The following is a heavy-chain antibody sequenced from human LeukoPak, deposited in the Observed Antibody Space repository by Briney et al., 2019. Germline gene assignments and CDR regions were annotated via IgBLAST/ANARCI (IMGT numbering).Heavy chain of an antibody. CDR3: AMADYGDYVGYFDY. CDR1: GGTFSSYA. CDR2: IIPILGIA. Sequence: ASVKVSCKASGGTFSSYAISWVRQAPGQGLDWMGRIIPILGIANYAQKFQGRVTITADKSTSTAYMELSSLRSEDTAVYYCAMADYGDYVGYFDYWGQGTLVTVSS. D-gene: IGHD4-17*01. V-gene: IGHV1-69*04. J-gene: IGHJ4*02.